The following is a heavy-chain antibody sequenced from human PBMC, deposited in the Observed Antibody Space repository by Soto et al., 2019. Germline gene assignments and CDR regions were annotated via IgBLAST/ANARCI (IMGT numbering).Heavy chain of an antibody. V-gene: IGHV1-69*13. J-gene: IGHJ4*02. CDR1: GGTFSSYA. CDR2: IIPIFGTA. Sequence: GASVKVSCKASGGTFSSYAISWVRQAPGQGLEWMGGIIPIFGTANYAQKFQGRVTITADESTSTAYMELSSLRSEDTAVYNCAIPPDVDRARALPTFFASGAKGTWVPVSP. CDR3: AIPPDVDRARALPTFFAS. D-gene: IGHD5-18*01.